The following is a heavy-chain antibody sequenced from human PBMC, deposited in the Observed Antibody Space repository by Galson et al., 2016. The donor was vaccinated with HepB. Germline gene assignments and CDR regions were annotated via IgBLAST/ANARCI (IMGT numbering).Heavy chain of an antibody. Sequence: SETLSLTCIVSGGSISNSYWSWIRQPPGGGLEWIGYIYYNGSTKYNPSLKSRVTMSVDPSKNQFPLKVNSKPAADTAVYYCARDRTKVTTRDIHYYCGMDVWGQGTRVTVSS. CDR2: IYYNGST. CDR1: GGSISNSY. V-gene: IGHV4-59*01. J-gene: IGHJ6*02. D-gene: IGHD4-17*01. CDR3: ARDRTKVTTRDIHYYCGMDV.